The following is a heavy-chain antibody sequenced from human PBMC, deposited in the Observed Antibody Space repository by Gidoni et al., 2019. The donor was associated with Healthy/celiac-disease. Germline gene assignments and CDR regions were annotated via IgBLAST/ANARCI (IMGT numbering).Heavy chain of an antibody. V-gene: IGHV3-49*04. CDR2: IRSKAYGGTT. D-gene: IGHD3-10*01. Sequence: EVQLVESGGGLVQPGRSLRLSCTASGFTFGDYAMSWVRQAQGKGLEWVGFIRSKAYGGTTEYAASVKGRFTISRDDSKSIAYLQMNSLKTEDTAVYYCTRALRFYYGSGSYYNDYYYGMDVWGQGTTVTVSS. CDR1: GFTFGDYA. CDR3: TRALRFYYGSGSYYNDYYYGMDV. J-gene: IGHJ6*02.